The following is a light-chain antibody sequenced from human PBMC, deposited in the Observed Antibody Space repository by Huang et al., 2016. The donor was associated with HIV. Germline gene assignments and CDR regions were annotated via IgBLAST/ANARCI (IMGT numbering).Light chain of an antibody. J-gene: IGKJ4*01. V-gene: IGKV3-11*01. Sequence: IVLTQSPATLSWYPGERVTLSCRESQSVGNYIAWYQQHPGQSPKLLSYDTSTRATGTPVRFSGSGSGTDFTLTISSLESEDFAVYYCQQRSSGVTFGGGTKV. CDR2: DTS. CDR3: QQRSSGVT. CDR1: QSVGNY.